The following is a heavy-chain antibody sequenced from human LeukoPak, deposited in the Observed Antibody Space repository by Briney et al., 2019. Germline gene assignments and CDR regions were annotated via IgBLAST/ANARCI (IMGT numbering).Heavy chain of an antibody. CDR3: ARGGGPSNWFDP. Sequence: SETLSLTCTVSGYSISSGYYWGWIRQPPGKGLEWIGSIYHSGSTYYNPSLKSRVTISVDTSKNQFSLKLSSVTAADTAVYYCARGGGPSNWFDPWGQGTLVTVFS. D-gene: IGHD4-23*01. CDR2: IYHSGST. J-gene: IGHJ5*02. CDR1: GYSISSGYY. V-gene: IGHV4-38-2*02.